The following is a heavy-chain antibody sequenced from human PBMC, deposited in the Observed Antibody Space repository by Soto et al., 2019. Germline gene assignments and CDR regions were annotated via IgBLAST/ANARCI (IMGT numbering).Heavy chain of an antibody. CDR1: GGSISSYY. D-gene: IGHD3-22*01. CDR2: IHYSGST. V-gene: IGHV4-59*01. J-gene: IGHJ5*02. Sequence: SETLSLTCTVSGGSISSYYWSWIRQPPGKGLEWIGYIHYSGSTNYNPSLKSRVTISVDTSKNQFSLKLSSVTAADTAVYYCARYYDSSGHAKIDPWGQGTLVTVSS. CDR3: ARYYDSSGHAKIDP.